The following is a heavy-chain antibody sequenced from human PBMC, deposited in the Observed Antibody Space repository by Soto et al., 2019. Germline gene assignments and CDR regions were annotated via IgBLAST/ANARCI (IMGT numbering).Heavy chain of an antibody. CDR3: ARSSSLGVVVVAATPDYYYYGMDV. CDR2: IIPIFGTA. D-gene: IGHD2-15*01. Sequence: QVQLVQSGAEVKKPGSSVKVSCKASGGTFSSYAISWVRQAPGQGLEWMGGIIPIFGTANYAQKFQDRVTITADESTSTAYMELSSLRSEDTAAYYCARSSSLGVVVVAATPDYYYYGMDVWGQGTTVTVSS. V-gene: IGHV1-69*12. CDR1: GGTFSSYA. J-gene: IGHJ6*02.